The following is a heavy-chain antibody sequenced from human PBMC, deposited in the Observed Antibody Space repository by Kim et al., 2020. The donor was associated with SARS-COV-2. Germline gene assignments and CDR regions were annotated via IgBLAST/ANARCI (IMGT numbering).Heavy chain of an antibody. D-gene: IGHD4-17*01. Sequence: GGSLRLSCAASGFTFDDYAMHWVRQAPGKGLEWVSGISWNSGSIGYADSVKGRFTISRDNAKNSLYLQMNSLRAEDTALYYCAKDQARYGDYIGGYYYYGMDVWGQGTTVTVSS. J-gene: IGHJ6*02. CDR2: ISWNSGSI. V-gene: IGHV3-9*01. CDR3: AKDQARYGDYIGGYYYYGMDV. CDR1: GFTFDDYA.